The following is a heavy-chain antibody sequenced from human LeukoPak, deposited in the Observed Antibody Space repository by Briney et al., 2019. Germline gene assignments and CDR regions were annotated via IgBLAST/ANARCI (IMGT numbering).Heavy chain of an antibody. Sequence: PGGSLRLSCAASGFTFSSYSMNWVRQAPGKGLEWVSSISSSSSYIYYADSVKGRFTISRDNAKNSLYLQMNSLRVEDTALYYCAKDDDDSRGSDYWGQGTLVTVSS. V-gene: IGHV3-21*04. D-gene: IGHD3-22*01. CDR3: AKDDDDSRGSDY. CDR1: GFTFSSYS. J-gene: IGHJ4*02. CDR2: ISSSSSYI.